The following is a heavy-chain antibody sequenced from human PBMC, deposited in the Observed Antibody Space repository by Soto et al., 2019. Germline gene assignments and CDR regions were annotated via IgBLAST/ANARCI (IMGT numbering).Heavy chain of an antibody. CDR2: MGGSSSTT. CDR3: AKNQERELPRVIDF. J-gene: IGHJ4*02. CDR1: GLTFSNYA. D-gene: IGHD1-7*01. V-gene: IGHV3-23*01. Sequence: GGSLRLSCATSGLTFSNYAMSWVRQAPGGGLEWVSSMGGSSSTTYYADSVRGRFTISRDRSKNTLYLQMSSLRAEDTALYYCAKNQERELPRVIDFWGQGTLVTVSS.